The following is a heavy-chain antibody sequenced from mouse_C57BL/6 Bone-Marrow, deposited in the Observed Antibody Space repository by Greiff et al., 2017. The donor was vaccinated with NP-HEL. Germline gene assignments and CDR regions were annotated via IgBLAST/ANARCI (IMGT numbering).Heavy chain of an antibody. D-gene: IGHD1-1*01. CDR1: GFNIKNTY. CDR3: AFITTVVANLYYYAMDY. V-gene: IGHV14-3*01. CDR2: IDPANGNT. Sequence: VQLQQSVAELVRPGASVKLSCTASGFNIKNTYMHWVKQRPEQGLEWIGRIDPANGNTTYAPKFQGKATITADTSSNTAYLQLSSLTSEDTAIYYCAFITTVVANLYYYAMDYWGQGTSVTVSS. J-gene: IGHJ4*01.